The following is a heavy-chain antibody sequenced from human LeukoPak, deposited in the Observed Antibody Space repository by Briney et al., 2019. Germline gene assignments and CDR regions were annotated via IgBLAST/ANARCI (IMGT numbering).Heavy chain of an antibody. CDR2: INPSGGNT. V-gene: IGHV1-46*01. Sequence: ASVKVSCKASGYTFTSYYMHWVRQAPGQGLEWMGIINPSGGNTNYAQKFQGRVTMTTDTSTSTAYMELRSLRSDDTAVYYCGRDYYDGSGYFDYWGQGTLVTVSS. J-gene: IGHJ4*02. D-gene: IGHD3-22*01. CDR3: GRDYYDGSGYFDY. CDR1: GYTFTSYY.